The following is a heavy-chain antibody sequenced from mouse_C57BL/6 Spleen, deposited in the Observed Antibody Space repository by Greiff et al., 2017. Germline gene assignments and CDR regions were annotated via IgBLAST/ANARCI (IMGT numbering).Heavy chain of an antibody. CDR1: GYAFTNYL. CDR3: ARSYDYDRAWFAY. V-gene: IGHV1-54*01. D-gene: IGHD2-4*01. J-gene: IGHJ3*01. Sequence: VQVVESGAELVRPGTSVKVSCKASGYAFTNYLIEWVKQRPGQGLEWIGVINPGSGGTNYNEKFKGKATLTADKSSSTAYMQLSSLTSEDSAVYFCARSYDYDRAWFAYWGQGTLVTVSA. CDR2: INPGSGGT.